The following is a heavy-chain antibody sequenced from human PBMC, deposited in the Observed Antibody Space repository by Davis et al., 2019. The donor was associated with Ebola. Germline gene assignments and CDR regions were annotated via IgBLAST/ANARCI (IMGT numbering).Heavy chain of an antibody. V-gene: IGHV1-69*04. CDR3: ARVGAPEWFRELYHYYYYGMDV. Sequence: AASVKVSCKASGGTFSSYAISWVRQAPGQGLEWMGRIIPILGIANYAQKFQGRVTITADKSTSTAYMELSSLRSEDTAVYYCARVGAPEWFRELYHYYYYGMDVWGQGTTVTVSS. J-gene: IGHJ6*02. CDR2: IIPILGIA. CDR1: GGTFSSYA. D-gene: IGHD3-10*01.